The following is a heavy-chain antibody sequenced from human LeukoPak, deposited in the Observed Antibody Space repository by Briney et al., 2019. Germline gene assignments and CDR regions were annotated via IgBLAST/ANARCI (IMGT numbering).Heavy chain of an antibody. D-gene: IGHD5-24*01. J-gene: IGHJ4*02. CDR2: ISSSSSDI. V-gene: IGHV3-21*01. Sequence: GGSLRLSCAASGFSFISYSMNWVRQAPGKGLEWVSSISSSSSDIYYADLVKGRFTISRDNAKNSLYLQMNSLRAEDTAIYYRARDGDGLKPLDYWGQGTLVIVSS. CDR3: ARDGDGLKPLDY. CDR1: GFSFISYS.